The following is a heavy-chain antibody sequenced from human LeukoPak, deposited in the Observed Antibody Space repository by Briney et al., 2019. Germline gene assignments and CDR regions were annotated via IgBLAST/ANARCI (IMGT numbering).Heavy chain of an antibody. J-gene: IGHJ6*03. CDR3: ARAFGDYPSRYYYYYMDV. Sequence: PGGSLRLSCAASGFTFSSYAMHWVRQAPGKGLEYVSAISSNGGSTYYANSVKGRFTIPRDNSKNTLYLQMGSLRAEDMAVYYCARAFGDYPSRYYYYYMDVWGKGTTVTVSS. CDR2: ISSNGGST. D-gene: IGHD4-17*01. V-gene: IGHV3-64*01. CDR1: GFTFSSYA.